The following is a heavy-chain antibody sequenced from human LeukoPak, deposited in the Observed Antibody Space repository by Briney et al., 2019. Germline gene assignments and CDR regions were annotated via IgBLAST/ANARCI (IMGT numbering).Heavy chain of an antibody. CDR1: RFTFSSYA. J-gene: IGHJ4*02. Sequence: PGGSLRLSCAASRFTFSSYAMSWVRQAPGKGLEWVSTISVSGGSTYYADSVKGRFTISRDNAKNSLYLQMNSLRAEDTAVYYCARDRAVVTPDDYWGQGTLVTVSS. V-gene: IGHV3-23*01. CDR2: ISVSGGST. CDR3: ARDRAVVTPDDY. D-gene: IGHD4-23*01.